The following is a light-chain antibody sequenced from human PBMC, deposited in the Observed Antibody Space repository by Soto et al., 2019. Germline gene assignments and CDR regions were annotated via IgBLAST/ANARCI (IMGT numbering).Light chain of an antibody. CDR1: NSNIGNKY. Sequence: QSALTQPPSLSAAPGQKVTISCSGSNSNIGNKYVSWYQLLPGAAPKLLIYDNYKRPSGIPDRFSGSQSGTSATLGITGLQTGDEADYYCGSWDSRLSVVVFGGGTKLTVL. V-gene: IGLV1-51*01. CDR3: GSWDSRLSVVV. J-gene: IGLJ3*02. CDR2: DNY.